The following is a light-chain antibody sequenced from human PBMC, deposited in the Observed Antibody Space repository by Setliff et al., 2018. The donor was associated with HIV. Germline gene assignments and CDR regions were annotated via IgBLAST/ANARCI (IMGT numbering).Light chain of an antibody. CDR1: SSDVGGYSY. Sequence: QSVLTQPASVSGSPGQSITISCTGTSSDVGGYSYVSWYLQHPGKAPKLIIYEVRNRPSGVSNRFSGSKSGNTASLTISGLQAEDEADYYCSSYASSNTLPFGTGTKVTVL. CDR2: EVR. CDR3: SSYASSNTLP. J-gene: IGLJ1*01. V-gene: IGLV2-14*01.